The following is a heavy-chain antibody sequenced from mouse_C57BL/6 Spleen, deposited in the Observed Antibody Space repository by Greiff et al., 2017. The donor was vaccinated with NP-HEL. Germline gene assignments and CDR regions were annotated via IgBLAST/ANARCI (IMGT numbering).Heavy chain of an antibody. J-gene: IGHJ3*01. V-gene: IGHV1-56*01. CDR1: VSTFTSPW. Sequence: QLQLKQSGPALLRPLASLTISCTAPVSTFTSPWLQWLRHRPGQGLAWIGEIFPGCGSTYYNEKFKGKATLTVDTSSSTAYMQLSSLTSEDSAVYFCARKDYDSYWGQGTLVTVSA. CDR2: IFPGCGST. CDR3: ARKDYDSY. D-gene: IGHD2-4*01.